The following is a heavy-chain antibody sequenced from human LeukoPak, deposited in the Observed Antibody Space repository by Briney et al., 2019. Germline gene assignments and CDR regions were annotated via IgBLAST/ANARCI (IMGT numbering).Heavy chain of an antibody. CDR1: GFILNDYG. CDR3: AKGGKWDVTPFDY. Sequence: GGSLRLSCAASGFILNDYGMHWVRQAPGKGLEWVADIWFDKNQHFADSVKGRFTISRDNSKNTLYLQVNSLRAEDTAVYYCAKGGKWDVTPFDYWGQGTLVTVSS. V-gene: IGHV3-33*06. CDR2: IWFDKNQ. D-gene: IGHD1-26*01. J-gene: IGHJ4*02.